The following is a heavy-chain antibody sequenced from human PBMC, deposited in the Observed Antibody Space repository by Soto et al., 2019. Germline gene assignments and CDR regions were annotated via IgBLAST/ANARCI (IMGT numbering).Heavy chain of an antibody. D-gene: IGHD3-10*01. CDR3: ARYNRSMVTGYCMDV. Sequence: VQLQETGPGLVKPSQTLSLTCTVSGGSISSGGYYWSWIRQHPGKGLEWIGYIYYSGSTYYNPSPTRRVTISVDTSKNQFSLKLSSVTAADTAVYYCARYNRSMVTGYCMDVWGQGTTVTVSS. CDR1: GGSISSGGYY. V-gene: IGHV4-31*03. J-gene: IGHJ6*02. CDR2: IYYSGST.